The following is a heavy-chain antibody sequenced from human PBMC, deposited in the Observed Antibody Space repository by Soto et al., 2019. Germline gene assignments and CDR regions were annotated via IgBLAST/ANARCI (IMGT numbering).Heavy chain of an antibody. Sequence: EVQLVESGGGLVKPGGSLRLSCAASGFTFSSYSMNWVRQAPGKGLEWVSSISSSSSYIYYADSVKGRFTISRDNAKNSLYLQMNSLRAEDTAVYYCARAPHGYHYYYGMDVWGQGTTVTVSS. CDR3: ARAPHGYHYYYGMDV. J-gene: IGHJ6*02. V-gene: IGHV3-21*01. CDR2: ISSSSSYI. CDR1: GFTFSSYS.